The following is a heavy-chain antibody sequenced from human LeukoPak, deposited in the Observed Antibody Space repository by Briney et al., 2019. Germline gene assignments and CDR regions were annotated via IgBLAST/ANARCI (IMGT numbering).Heavy chain of an antibody. J-gene: IGHJ4*02. CDR3: ARLGSTSDHFDY. CDR2: IYGGGGT. CDR1: GFTVNSHY. D-gene: IGHD7-27*01. Sequence: GWSLRLSCAASGFTVNSHYMSLVRQAPGKGLEWVSIIYGGGGTYYADSVKGRFTISSDNSKNTLFLQMNTLRAEDTAVYYCARLGSTSDHFDYWGQGTLVTVSS. V-gene: IGHV3-53*01.